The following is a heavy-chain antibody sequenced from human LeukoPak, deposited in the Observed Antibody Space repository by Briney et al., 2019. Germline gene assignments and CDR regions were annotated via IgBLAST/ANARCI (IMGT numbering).Heavy chain of an antibody. D-gene: IGHD2-21*02. CDR3: ARDPDSYCGGDCYPNDY. Sequence: GGSLRLSCAASGFTFSSYAMSWVRQAPGKGLEWVSAISGSGGSTYYADSVKSRFTISRDNSKNTLYLQMNSLRAEDTAVYYCARDPDSYCGGDCYPNDYWGQGTLVTVSS. CDR2: ISGSGGST. CDR1: GFTFSSYA. J-gene: IGHJ4*02. V-gene: IGHV3-23*01.